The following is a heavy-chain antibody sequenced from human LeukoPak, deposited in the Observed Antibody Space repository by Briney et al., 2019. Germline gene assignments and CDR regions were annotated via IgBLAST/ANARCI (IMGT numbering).Heavy chain of an antibody. D-gene: IGHD3-10*01. V-gene: IGHV1-2*02. CDR1: GYTFTGYY. CDR2: INPNSGGT. CDR3: ARSTRSHYYGSGSYNYGMDV. J-gene: IGHJ6*02. Sequence: ASVKVSCKASGYTFTGYYMHWVRQAPGQGLEWMGWINPNSGGTNYAQKFQGRVTMTRDTSISTAYMELSRVRSDDTAVYYCARSTRSHYYGSGSYNYGMDVWGQGTTVTVSS.